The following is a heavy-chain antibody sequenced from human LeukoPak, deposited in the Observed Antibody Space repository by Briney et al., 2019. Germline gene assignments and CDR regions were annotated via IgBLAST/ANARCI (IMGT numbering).Heavy chain of an antibody. CDR2: ISSSGSTI. V-gene: IGHV3-48*04. CDR1: GFTFSSYS. Sequence: GGSLRLSCAASGFTFSSYSMNWVRQAPGKGLEWVSYISSSGSTIYYADSVKGRFTISRDNAKNSLYLQMNSLRAEDTAVYYCARDTSSGSADAFDIWGQGTMVTVSS. J-gene: IGHJ3*02. CDR3: ARDTSSGSADAFDI. D-gene: IGHD6-19*01.